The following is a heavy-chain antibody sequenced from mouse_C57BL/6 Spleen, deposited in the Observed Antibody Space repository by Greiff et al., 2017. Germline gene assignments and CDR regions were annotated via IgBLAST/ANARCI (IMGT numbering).Heavy chain of an antibody. J-gene: IGHJ2*01. Sequence: QVQLQQPGAELVRPGSSVKLSCKASGYTFTSYWMDWVKQRPGQGLEWIGNIYPSDSETHYNQKFKDKATLTVDKSSSTAYMQLSSLTSEDSAVYYCARSFITPVVAPFDYWGQGTTLTVSS. D-gene: IGHD1-1*01. CDR1: GYTFTSYW. CDR3: ARSFITPVVAPFDY. V-gene: IGHV1-61*01. CDR2: IYPSDSET.